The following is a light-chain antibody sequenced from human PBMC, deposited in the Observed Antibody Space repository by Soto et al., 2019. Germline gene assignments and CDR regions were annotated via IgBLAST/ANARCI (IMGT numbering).Light chain of an antibody. CDR2: DAP. Sequence: DIQMTQSPSSLSASVGDRVTITCQASHDITSYLNWYQHKPGKAPKLLIYDAPILEAGVPSRFSGSGSGTHFTFTISSLQPEDVATYYCQKCDYLPIFGPGTTVDFK. CDR3: QKCDYLPI. J-gene: IGKJ3*01. V-gene: IGKV1-33*01. CDR1: HDITSY.